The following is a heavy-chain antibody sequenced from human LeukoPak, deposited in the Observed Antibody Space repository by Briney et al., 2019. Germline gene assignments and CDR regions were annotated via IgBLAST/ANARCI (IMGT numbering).Heavy chain of an antibody. Sequence: AASVKVSCKASGYTFATYYMHWMRQAPGQGPEWMGIINPRGGSTDYAQKFQGRVTMTRDMSTSTVYMELSSLRSEDTAVYYCARVGMVRELDYWGQGTLVTVSS. D-gene: IGHD3-10*01. CDR3: ARVGMVRELDY. V-gene: IGHV1-46*01. CDR2: INPRGGST. CDR1: GYTFATYY. J-gene: IGHJ4*02.